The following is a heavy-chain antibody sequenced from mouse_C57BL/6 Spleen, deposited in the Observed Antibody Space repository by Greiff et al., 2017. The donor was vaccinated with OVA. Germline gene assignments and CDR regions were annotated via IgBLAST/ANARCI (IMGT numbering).Heavy chain of an antibody. CDR1: GFTFSDYG. V-gene: IGHV5-17*01. D-gene: IGHD2-5*01. Sequence: EVQVVESGGGLVKPGGSLKLSCAASGFTFSDYGMHWVRQAPEQGLEWVAYISSGSSTIYYADTFKGRFTLSRDNAKSTLFLQRTSLRSEDTAVYYCAGYYSNYAWCAYWGKGTLVTVSA. CDR3: AGYYSNYAWCAY. CDR2: ISSGSSTI. J-gene: IGHJ3*01.